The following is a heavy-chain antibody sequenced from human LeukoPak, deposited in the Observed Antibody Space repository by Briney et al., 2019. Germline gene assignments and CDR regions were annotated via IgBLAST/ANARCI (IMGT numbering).Heavy chain of an antibody. V-gene: IGHV1-3*01. J-gene: IGHJ6*03. D-gene: IGHD2-2*01. CDR1: GYTFTSYA. Sequence: GASVKVSCKASGYTFTSYAMHWVRQAPGQRFEWMGWINAGNGNTKYSQKFQGRVTITRETSASTAYMELSSLRSEDTAVYYCARDFSKTAAMGYYMDVWGKGTTVTVSS. CDR2: INAGNGNT. CDR3: ARDFSKTAAMGYYMDV.